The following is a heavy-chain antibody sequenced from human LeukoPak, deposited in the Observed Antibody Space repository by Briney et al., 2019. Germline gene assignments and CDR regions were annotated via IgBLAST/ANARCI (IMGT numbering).Heavy chain of an antibody. Sequence: AGGSLRLSCVASGFPFSSYWMTWVRQAPGKGLEWVANIKEDGTETYYVDSVKGRFTISRDNAKNSLYLQMNSLRVEDTAVYYCAKEGRSLQTYWGQGTLVTVSS. D-gene: IGHD5-24*01. CDR2: IKEDGTET. J-gene: IGHJ4*02. CDR3: AKEGRSLQTY. CDR1: GFPFSSYW. V-gene: IGHV3-7*03.